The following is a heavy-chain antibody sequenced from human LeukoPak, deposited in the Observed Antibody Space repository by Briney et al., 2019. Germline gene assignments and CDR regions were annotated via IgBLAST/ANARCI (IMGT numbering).Heavy chain of an antibody. CDR1: GFTFSNAW. CDR3: TTDAPVHWSGYSTWYFDY. CDR2: IKSKTDGGTT. Sequence: GGSPRLSCAASGFTFSNAWVIWVRRAPGKGLEWVGRIKSKTDGGTTDYAAPVKGRFTISRDDSKNTLYLQMNSLKTEDTAVYYCTTDAPVHWSGYSTWYFDYWGQGTLVTVSS. J-gene: IGHJ4*02. V-gene: IGHV3-15*01. D-gene: IGHD3-3*01.